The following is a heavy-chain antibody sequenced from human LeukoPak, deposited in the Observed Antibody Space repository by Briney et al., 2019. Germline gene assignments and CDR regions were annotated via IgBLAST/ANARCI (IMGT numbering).Heavy chain of an antibody. CDR2: ISYDGSNK. Sequence: GGSLRLSCAASGFTFSSYAMHWVRQAPGKGLEWVAVISYDGSNKYYADSVKGRFTISRDNSKKKLYLQMNSLRTEDKAVYYCARGGGTAVTQDGYYFDYWGQGTLVTVSS. V-gene: IGHV3-30-3*01. CDR3: ARGGGTAVTQDGYYFDY. D-gene: IGHD4-17*01. J-gene: IGHJ4*02. CDR1: GFTFSSYA.